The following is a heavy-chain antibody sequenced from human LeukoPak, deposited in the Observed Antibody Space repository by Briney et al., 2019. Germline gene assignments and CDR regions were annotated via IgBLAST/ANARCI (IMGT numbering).Heavy chain of an antibody. CDR3: ASLTIFGVVIPRDDY. J-gene: IGHJ4*02. CDR1: GGSISSYY. CDR2: IYYSGST. Sequence: SETLSLTCTVSGGSISSYYWSWIRQPPGKGLEWIGYIYYSGSTNYNPSLKSRVTISVDTSKNQFSLKLSSVTAADTAVYYCASLTIFGVVIPRDDYWGQGTLVAVSS. D-gene: IGHD3-3*01. V-gene: IGHV4-59*08.